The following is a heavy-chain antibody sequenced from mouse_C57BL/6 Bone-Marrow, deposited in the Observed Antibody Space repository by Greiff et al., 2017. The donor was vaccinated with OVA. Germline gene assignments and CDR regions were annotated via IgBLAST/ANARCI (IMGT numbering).Heavy chain of an antibody. CDR3: ASKNYDYDVGFDY. CDR2: IYPGSGST. Sequence: QVQLQQPGAELVKPGASVKMSCEASGYTFTSYWITWVKQRPGQGLEWIGDIYPGSGSTNYNEKFKSKATLTVDTSSSTAYMQLSSLTSEDSAVYYCASKNYDYDVGFDYWGQGTTLTVSS. CDR1: GYTFTSYW. D-gene: IGHD2-4*01. V-gene: IGHV1-55*01. J-gene: IGHJ2*01.